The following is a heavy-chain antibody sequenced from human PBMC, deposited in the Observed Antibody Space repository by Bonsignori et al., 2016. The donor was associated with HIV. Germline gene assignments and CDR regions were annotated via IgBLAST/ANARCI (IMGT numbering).Heavy chain of an antibody. J-gene: IGHJ4*02. CDR3: ARGDYYYDSSGYPSRYFDY. CDR2: IKQDGSEK. Sequence: WIRQPPGKGLEWVANIKQDGSEKYYVDSVKGRFTISRDNAKNSLYLQMNSLRAEDTAVYYCARGDYYYDSSGYPSRYFDYWGQGTLVTVSS. D-gene: IGHD3-22*01. V-gene: IGHV3-7*03.